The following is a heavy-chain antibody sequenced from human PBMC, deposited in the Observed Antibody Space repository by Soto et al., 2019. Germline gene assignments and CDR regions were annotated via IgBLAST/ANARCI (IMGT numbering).Heavy chain of an antibody. Sequence: SETLSLTCTVSGGSISSYYWSWIRQPPGKGLEWIGYIYYSGSTNYNPSLKSRVTISVDTSKNQFSLKLSSVTAADTAVYYCARDSISTTGTTGGFDPWGQGTLVTVSS. CDR1: GGSISSYY. J-gene: IGHJ5*02. CDR3: ARDSISTTGTTGGFDP. D-gene: IGHD4-17*01. CDR2: IYYSGST. V-gene: IGHV4-59*01.